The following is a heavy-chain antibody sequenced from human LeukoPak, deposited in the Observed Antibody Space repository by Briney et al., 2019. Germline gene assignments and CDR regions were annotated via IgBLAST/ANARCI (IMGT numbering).Heavy chain of an antibody. CDR2: IYYSGGT. V-gene: IGHV4-39*01. D-gene: IGHD6-6*01. Sequence: SETLSLTCTVSGGSISSSSYYWGWIRQPPGKGLEWIGSIYYSGGTYYNPSLKSRVTISVDTSKNQFSLKLTSVTAADTAVYTCERHVASGIVARWYFDFWGQGTLVTVSS. CDR3: ERHVASGIVARWYFDF. J-gene: IGHJ4*02. CDR1: GGSISSSSYY.